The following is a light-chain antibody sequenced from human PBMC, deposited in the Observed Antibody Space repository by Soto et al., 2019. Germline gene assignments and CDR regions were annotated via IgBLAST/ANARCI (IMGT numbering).Light chain of an antibody. CDR2: LGS. CDR3: VQALQITRT. J-gene: IGKJ2*01. Sequence: DIVMTQSPLSLPVTPGEPASISCGSSQTLLHSNGYNYLDWYLQKPGQSPRLLIYLGSNRASGVPERFIGRGSCTDFTLIISRVEDEDVGVYYCVQALQITRTFGQGTKLEIK. CDR1: QTLLHSNGYNY. V-gene: IGKV2-28*01.